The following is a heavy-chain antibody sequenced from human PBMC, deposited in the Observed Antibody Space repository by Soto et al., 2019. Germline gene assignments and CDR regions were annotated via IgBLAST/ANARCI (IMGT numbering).Heavy chain of an antibody. J-gene: IGHJ6*03. Sequence: PSETLSLTCTFSGGSIISSSYYLGWIRQPPGKGLEWIGSIYYSGSTYYNPSLKSRVTISVDTSKNQFSLKLSSVTAADTAVYYCARRTEGYGSGSYYYYMDVWGKGTTVTVSS. V-gene: IGHV4-39*01. CDR3: ARRTEGYGSGSYYYYMDV. CDR2: IYYSGST. CDR1: GGSIISSSYY. D-gene: IGHD3-10*01.